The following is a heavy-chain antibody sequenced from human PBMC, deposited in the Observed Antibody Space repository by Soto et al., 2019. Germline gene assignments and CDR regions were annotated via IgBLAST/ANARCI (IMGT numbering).Heavy chain of an antibody. CDR3: AKDREGYFDWSFDY. D-gene: IGHD3-9*01. V-gene: IGHV3-21*04. CDR2: ISSSSRYI. CDR1: GFTFSSYS. Sequence: GGSLRLSWSASGFTFSSYSMNLVRQAPGKGLEWVASISSSSRYIYYADSVKGRFTISRDNSKNTLYLQMNSLRAEDTAVYYCAKDREGYFDWSFDYWGQGTRVTVSS. J-gene: IGHJ4*02.